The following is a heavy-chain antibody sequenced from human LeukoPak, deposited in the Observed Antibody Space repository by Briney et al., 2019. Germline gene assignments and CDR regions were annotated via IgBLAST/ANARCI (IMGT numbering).Heavy chain of an antibody. D-gene: IGHD3-22*01. V-gene: IGHV4-39*07. Sequence: PSETLSLTCTVSGGSISSSSYYWGWIRQPPGKGLEWIGSIYYSGSTYYNPSLKSRVTISVDTSKNQFSLKLSSVTAADTAVYYCARDYYDSSGYYSRWFDPWGQGTLVTVSS. CDR1: GGSISSSSYY. CDR2: IYYSGST. J-gene: IGHJ5*02. CDR3: ARDYYDSSGYYSRWFDP.